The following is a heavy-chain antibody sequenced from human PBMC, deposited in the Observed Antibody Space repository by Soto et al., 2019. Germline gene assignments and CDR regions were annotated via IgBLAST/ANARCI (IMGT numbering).Heavy chain of an antibody. V-gene: IGHV3-23*01. D-gene: IGHD2-15*01. CDR3: AKRRGAGGHFDY. J-gene: IGHJ4*02. CDR2: VSIGGST. CDR1: GFTFSSYA. Sequence: GGSLGLSCAASGFTFSSYAMGWVRQGPGKGLEWVAVVSIGGSTHYADSVRGRFTISRDNSKNTLSLQMNSLTAEDTAVYFCAKRRGAGGHFDYWGQGALVTVSS.